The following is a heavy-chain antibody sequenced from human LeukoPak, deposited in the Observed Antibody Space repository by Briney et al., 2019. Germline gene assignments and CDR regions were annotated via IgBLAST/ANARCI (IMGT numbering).Heavy chain of an antibody. CDR1: GGSIRTYH. J-gene: IGHJ4*02. CDR3: SRENGAFSPFGY. Sequence: SETLSLTCTVSGGSIRTYHWSWIRQAPGKGLEWIGSIYSSGSTSYNPSVKSRVTISLDTSKNQFSLKLSSVTAADTAVYYCSRENGAFSPFGYWGQGTLVTVLS. V-gene: IGHV4-59*01. D-gene: IGHD2-8*01. CDR2: IYSSGST.